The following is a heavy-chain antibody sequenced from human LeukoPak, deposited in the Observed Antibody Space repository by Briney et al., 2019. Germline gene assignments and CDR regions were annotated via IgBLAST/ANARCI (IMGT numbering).Heavy chain of an antibody. V-gene: IGHV3-23*01. CDR3: AKGDSNGWYGVFAS. J-gene: IGHJ4*02. CDR2: ISGSGVST. CDR1: GFTFSSYW. Sequence: GGSLRLSCAASGFTFSSYWMHWVRQAPGKGLGWVSAISGSGVSTYYADSVKGRFSISRANSKDTLYLQMNSLRAEDTAVYYCAKGDSNGWYGVFASWGQGTLSPSPQ. D-gene: IGHD6-19*01.